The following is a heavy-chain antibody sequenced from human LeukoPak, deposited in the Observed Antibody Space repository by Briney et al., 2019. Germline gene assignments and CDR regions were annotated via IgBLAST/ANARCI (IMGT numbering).Heavy chain of an antibody. CDR3: ARGSSGYYYLDY. CDR1: GYTFSSYS. CDR2: TSSSSYI. Sequence: GGSLRLSCAASGYTFSSYSMNWVRQAPGKGLEWVSSTSSSSYIYYADSVKGRFTISRDNAKNSLYLQMNSLRAEDTAVYYCARGSSGYYYLDYWGQGTLVTVSS. J-gene: IGHJ4*02. V-gene: IGHV3-21*01. D-gene: IGHD3-22*01.